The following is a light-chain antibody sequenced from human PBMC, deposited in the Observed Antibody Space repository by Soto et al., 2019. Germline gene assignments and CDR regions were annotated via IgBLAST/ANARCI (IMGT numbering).Light chain of an antibody. J-gene: IGKJ1*01. V-gene: IGKV1-5*03. CDR2: RAS. CDR1: QTVDNW. CDR3: QQYNNYPRT. Sequence: DIQMTQFPSTLPASVGDTVTITCRASQTVDNWLAWYQQKPGKAPSLLIYRASSLESGVPSRFSGSGSGTEFTLTIRSLQPDDFASYYCQQYNNYPRTFGQGTKVEVK.